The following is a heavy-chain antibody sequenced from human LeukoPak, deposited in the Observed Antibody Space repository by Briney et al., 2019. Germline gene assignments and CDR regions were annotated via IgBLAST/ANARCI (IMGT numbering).Heavy chain of an antibody. Sequence: GGSLRLSCAASGFIFSEYYMSWLRQAPGKGLEWVSYISSSSSHTNSADSVKGRFTISRDNAKNSLYLQMNSLRAEDTAVYYCAREYSSGWYLDYWGQGTLVTVSS. D-gene: IGHD6-19*01. CDR3: AREYSSGWYLDY. J-gene: IGHJ4*02. V-gene: IGHV3-11*05. CDR1: GFIFSEYY. CDR2: ISSSSSHT.